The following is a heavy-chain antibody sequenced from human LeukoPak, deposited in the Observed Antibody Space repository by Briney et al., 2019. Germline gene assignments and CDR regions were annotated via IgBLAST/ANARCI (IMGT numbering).Heavy chain of an antibody. CDR2: ISGSGGST. V-gene: IGHV3-23*01. CDR1: GITLSNYG. J-gene: IGHJ4*02. CDR3: ARSGDYYVSSGWIDF. D-gene: IGHD3-22*01. Sequence: PGGPLRLSCALSGITLSNYGMSWVRQAPGKGLEWAAGISGSGGSTYYADSVKGRFTVSRDNPKNSLYLQMNSLRVEDTAVYYCARSGDYYVSSGWIDFWGQGTLVTVSS.